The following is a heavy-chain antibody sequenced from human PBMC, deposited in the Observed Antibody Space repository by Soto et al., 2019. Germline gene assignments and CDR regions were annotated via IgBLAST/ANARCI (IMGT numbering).Heavy chain of an antibody. J-gene: IGHJ4*02. Sequence: QVQLVQSGAEVTKTGSSGKVSCKASVCTFSSYAISWVRQAPGQGLEWMGGIIPIFGTANYAQKFQGRVTITADESTSTAYLEMSSLRAEDTAVYYCARSDSGYLYLVDYWGQGTLVTVSS. CDR1: VCTFSSYA. CDR3: ARSDSGYLYLVDY. D-gene: IGHD3-22*01. CDR2: IIPIFGTA. V-gene: IGHV1-69*12.